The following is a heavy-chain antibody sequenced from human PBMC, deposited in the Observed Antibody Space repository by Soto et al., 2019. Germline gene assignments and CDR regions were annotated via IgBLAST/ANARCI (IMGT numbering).Heavy chain of an antibody. CDR2: IYYSGST. CDR3: ARRGLRFPDADY. D-gene: IGHD3-3*01. V-gene: IGHV4-31*03. CDR1: GGSISSGGYY. J-gene: IGHJ4*02. Sequence: SETLSRTCIVSGGSISSGGYYWGWIRQHAVKGLEWIGYIYYSGSTYYNPSLKSRVTISVDTSKNQFSLKLSSVTAADTAVYYCARRGLRFPDADYWGQGTLVTAPQ.